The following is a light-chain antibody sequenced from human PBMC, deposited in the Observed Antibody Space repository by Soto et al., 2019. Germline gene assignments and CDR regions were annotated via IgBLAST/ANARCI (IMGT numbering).Light chain of an antibody. CDR3: QAWDSSTAV. CDR1: KLGDKY. J-gene: IGLJ1*01. V-gene: IGLV3-1*01. CDR2: QDS. Sequence: SYYQTQPPSVSLSPGQTASITCCGDKLGDKYACWYQQKPGQSPVLVIYQDSKRPSGIPERFSGSNSGNTATLTISGTQAMDEADYYCQAWDSSTAVFGTGTKVTVL.